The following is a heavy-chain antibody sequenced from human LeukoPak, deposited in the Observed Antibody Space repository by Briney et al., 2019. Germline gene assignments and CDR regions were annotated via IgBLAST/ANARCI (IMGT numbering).Heavy chain of an antibody. D-gene: IGHD4-23*01. CDR2: IKQDVSEK. Sequence: HPGGSLRLSCAASGFTLSDYWMSWIRQAPGKGPEWVANIKQDVSEKYFVDSVRGRFTISRDNAKNSLYLQMNSLRAEDTAVYYCARDLASDYGGIPFDYWGQGTLVTVSS. CDR1: GFTLSDYW. J-gene: IGHJ4*02. CDR3: ARDLASDYGGIPFDY. V-gene: IGHV3-7*01.